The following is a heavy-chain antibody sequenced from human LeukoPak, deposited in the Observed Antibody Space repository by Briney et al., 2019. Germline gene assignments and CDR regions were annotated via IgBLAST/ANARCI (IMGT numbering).Heavy chain of an antibody. CDR1: GFTFSSYG. CDR3: AKDFGRFGELLSYHFDY. CDR2: IWYDGSNK. Sequence: GGSLRLSCAASGFTFSSYGMHWVRQAPGKGLEWVAVIWYDGSNKYYADSVKGRFTISRDNSKNTLYLQMNSLRAEDTAVYYCAKDFGRFGELLSYHFDYWGQGTLVTVSS. J-gene: IGHJ4*02. V-gene: IGHV3-33*06. D-gene: IGHD3-10*01.